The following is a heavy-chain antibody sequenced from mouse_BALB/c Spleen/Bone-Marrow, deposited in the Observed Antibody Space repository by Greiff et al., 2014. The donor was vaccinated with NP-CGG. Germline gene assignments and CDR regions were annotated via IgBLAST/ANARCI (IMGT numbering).Heavy chain of an antibody. D-gene: IGHD2-3*01. CDR3: ARDRGLLRFDY. CDR1: GFTFTDYY. CDR2: IRNKANGYTT. J-gene: IGHJ2*01. Sequence: DVKLVESGGGLVQPGGSLRLSCAPSGFTFTDYYMSWVRQPPGKALEWLGFIRNKANGYTTEYSASVKGRFTISRDNSQSILYLQMNTLRAEDSATYYCARDRGLLRFDYWGQGTTLTVSS. V-gene: IGHV7-3*02.